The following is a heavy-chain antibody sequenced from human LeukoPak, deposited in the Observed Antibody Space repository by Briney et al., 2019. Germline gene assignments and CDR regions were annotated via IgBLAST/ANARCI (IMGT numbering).Heavy chain of an antibody. J-gene: IGHJ3*02. D-gene: IGHD6-25*01. CDR2: IRSKAYGGTT. Sequence: GGSLRLSCTTSGFTFGDYGMSWVRQAPGKGLEWVGFIRSKAYGGTTENAASVKGRFTISRDNSKNTLYLQMNSLRTEDTAVYYCARRSAAKDAFDIWGQGTKVTVSS. V-gene: IGHV3-49*04. CDR1: GFTFGDYG. CDR3: ARRSAAKDAFDI.